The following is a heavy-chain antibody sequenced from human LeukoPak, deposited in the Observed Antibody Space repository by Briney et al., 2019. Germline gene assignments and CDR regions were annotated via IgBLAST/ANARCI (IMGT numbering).Heavy chain of an antibody. D-gene: IGHD6-13*01. J-gene: IGHJ4*02. CDR1: GFTFSSYA. CDR3: AKDRDSSSWLYYFDY. CDR2: ISGSGDST. V-gene: IGHV3-23*01. Sequence: GGSLRLSCAASGFTFSSYAMSWVRQAPGKGLEWVSAISGSGDSTYYADSVKGRFTISRDNSKNTLYLQMNSLRAEDTAVYYCAKDRDSSSWLYYFDYWGQGTLVTVSS.